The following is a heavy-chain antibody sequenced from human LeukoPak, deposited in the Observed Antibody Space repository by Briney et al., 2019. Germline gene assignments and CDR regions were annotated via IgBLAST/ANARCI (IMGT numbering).Heavy chain of an antibody. CDR3: ARGRRYFDWLLRGYYFDY. V-gene: IGHV4-34*01. CDR2: ISHSGST. J-gene: IGHJ4*02. Sequence: PSETLSLTCAVYGGSFSGYYWSWIRQPPGKGLEWIGEISHSGSTNYNPSLKSRVTISVDTSKNQFSLKLSSVTAADTAVYYCARGRRYFDWLLRGYYFDYWGQGTLVTVSS. CDR1: GGSFSGYY. D-gene: IGHD3-9*01.